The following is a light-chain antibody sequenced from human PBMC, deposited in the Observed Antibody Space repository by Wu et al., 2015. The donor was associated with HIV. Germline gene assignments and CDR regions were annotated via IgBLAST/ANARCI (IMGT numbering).Light chain of an antibody. Sequence: IQLTQSPSSLSASIGDRVTITCRASQAISSYLAWYQQIPGKAPKLLIYGVSTLQSGVPSRFSGSGSGTDFTLTISSLQPEDFATYYCQQLKSYPETFGGGTKVEIK. CDR1: QAISSY. V-gene: IGKV1-9*01. CDR3: QQLKSYPET. J-gene: IGKJ4*01. CDR2: GVS.